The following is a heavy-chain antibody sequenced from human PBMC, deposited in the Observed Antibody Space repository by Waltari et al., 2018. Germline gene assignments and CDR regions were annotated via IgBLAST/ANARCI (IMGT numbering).Heavy chain of an antibody. CDR1: GFTFRNYG. CDR3: ARGSYSSGCDF. Sequence: QLVGSGGGVVQPGGSLRLSCAASGFTFRNYGMHWVRQSPGKGRELVAVILSGGSKENYSESGEGRFTISRDNSKSTLYLQMNSLRVQDTAVYYCARGSYSSGCDFWGQGTQVTVSS. V-gene: IGHV3-30*03. CDR2: ILSGGSKE. D-gene: IGHD6-19*01. J-gene: IGHJ4*02.